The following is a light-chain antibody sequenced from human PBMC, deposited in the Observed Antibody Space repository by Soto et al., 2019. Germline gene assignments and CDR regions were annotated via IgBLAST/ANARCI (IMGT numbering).Light chain of an antibody. J-gene: IGKJ4*01. V-gene: IGKV3-20*01. CDR2: GAS. Sequence: EIVLTQSPGTLSLSPGERATLSCRASQSVSSHLAWYQQRPGQAPRLLIYGASSRATGIPDRFSGSGSGTDFTLTISRLEPEDFALYYCQQYVNSPPLTFGGGTKVEIK. CDR1: QSVSSH. CDR3: QQYVNSPPLT.